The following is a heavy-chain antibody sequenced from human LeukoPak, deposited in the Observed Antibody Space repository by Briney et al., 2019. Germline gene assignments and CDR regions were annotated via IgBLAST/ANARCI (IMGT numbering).Heavy chain of an antibody. Sequence: PGGSLRLSCAASGFTFDDYTMHWVRQAPGKGLEWVSLISWDGGSTYYADSVKGRFTISRENSKNSLYLQMNRLRTEDAALYYCAKSITGTTIGGFDYWGQGTLVTVSS. J-gene: IGHJ4*02. CDR1: GFTFDDYT. CDR2: ISWDGGST. CDR3: AKSITGTTIGGFDY. V-gene: IGHV3-43*01. D-gene: IGHD1-7*01.